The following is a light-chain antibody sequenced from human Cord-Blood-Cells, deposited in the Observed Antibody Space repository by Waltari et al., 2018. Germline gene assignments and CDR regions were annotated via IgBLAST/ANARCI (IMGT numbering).Light chain of an antibody. J-gene: IGKJ5*01. CDR1: QSVSSY. Sequence: EIVLTQSPATLSLSPGERATLSCRASQSVSSYLAWYQQKPGQAPRLLIYDASNRATGIPARFSDRGSGTDFTLTISSLEPEDFAVYYCQQRSNWPPGITFGHGTRLEI. CDR2: DAS. V-gene: IGKV3-11*01. CDR3: QQRSNWPPGIT.